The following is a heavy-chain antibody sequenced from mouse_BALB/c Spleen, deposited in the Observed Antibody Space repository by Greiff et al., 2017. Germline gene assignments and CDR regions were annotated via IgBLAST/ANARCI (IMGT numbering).Heavy chain of an antibody. V-gene: IGHV1-69*02. CDR2: IDPSDSET. CDR1: GYTFTSYW. Sequence: QVQLQQPGAELVKPGAPVKLSCKASGYTFTSYWMNWVKQRPGRGLEWIGRIDPSDSETHYNQKFKDKATLTVDKSSSTAYIQLSSLTSEDSAVWYCDTYSNVYYLDYWGQGTTLTVSS. CDR3: DTYSNVYYLDY. D-gene: IGHD2-5*01. J-gene: IGHJ2*01.